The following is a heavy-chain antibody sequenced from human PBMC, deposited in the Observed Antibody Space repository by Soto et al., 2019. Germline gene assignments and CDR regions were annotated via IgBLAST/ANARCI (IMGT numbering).Heavy chain of an antibody. CDR3: ARGGIAAAAPPDY. D-gene: IGHD6-13*01. CDR2: IYYSGST. CDR1: VGSISMGGYS. V-gene: IGHV4-31*03. Sequence: QVQLQESGPGLGKPSQTLSLTGPVSVGSISMGGYSWGWIRRHPGKGLEWIGYIYYSGSTYYNPSLKSRVTISVDTSKNQFSLKLSSVTAADTAVYYCARGGIAAAAPPDYWGQGTLVTVSS. J-gene: IGHJ4*02.